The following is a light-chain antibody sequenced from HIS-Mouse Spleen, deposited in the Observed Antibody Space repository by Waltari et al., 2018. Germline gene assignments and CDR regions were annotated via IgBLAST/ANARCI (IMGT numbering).Light chain of an antibody. CDR3: YSTDSSGNHRV. CDR1: GLPKQY. Sequence: SYELTQPPSVSVSPGQTARITCSGDGLPKQYAYWYQQMSGQAPVLVIYEDSKRPSGIPERFSGSSSGTMATLTISGAQVEDEADYYCYSTDSSGNHRVFGGGTKLTVL. CDR2: EDS. J-gene: IGLJ2*01. V-gene: IGLV3-10*01.